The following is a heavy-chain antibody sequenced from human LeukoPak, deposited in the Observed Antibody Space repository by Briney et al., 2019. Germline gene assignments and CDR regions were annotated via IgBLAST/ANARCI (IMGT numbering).Heavy chain of an antibody. D-gene: IGHD3-22*01. CDR2: INHSGST. V-gene: IGHV4-34*01. J-gene: IGHJ3*02. CDR3: ARGRHYYDSSGYYRAFDI. CDR1: GGSFSGYY. Sequence: SETLSLTCAVYGGSFSGYYWSWIRQPPGKGLEWIGEINHSGSTNYNPSLKSRVTISVDTSKNQFSLKLSSVTAADAAVYYCARGRHYYDSSGYYRAFDIWGQGTMVTVSS.